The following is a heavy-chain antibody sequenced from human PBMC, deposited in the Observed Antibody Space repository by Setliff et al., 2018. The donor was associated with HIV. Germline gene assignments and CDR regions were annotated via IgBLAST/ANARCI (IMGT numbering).Heavy chain of an antibody. Sequence: GASVKVSCKASGYTFTTYGVNWVRQAPGQGLEWMGWINSYNGNTKFAQKLQGRVTMNSDTSTTTACMELRSLKADDTGIYYGSRSGVPPYYYYGMDVWGRGTTVTVSS. D-gene: IGHD3-10*01. CDR2: INSYNGNT. J-gene: IGHJ6*02. CDR1: GYTFTTYG. CDR3: SRSGVPPYYYYGMDV. V-gene: IGHV1-18*04.